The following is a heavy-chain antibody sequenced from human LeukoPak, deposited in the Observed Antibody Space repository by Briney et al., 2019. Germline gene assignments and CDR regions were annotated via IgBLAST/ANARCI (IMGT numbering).Heavy chain of an antibody. CDR1: GFTFFYYG. V-gene: IGHV3-23*01. Sequence: GGSLRLSCAASGFTFFYYGVTWVRQAPGKGLEWVSTLSGSGDNTYYADSVKGRFTISRDNSKSTLYLEMNSLRAEDTAIYYCAIDIIEGWDFDSWGQGTLVTVSS. J-gene: IGHJ4*02. CDR3: AIDIIEGWDFDS. D-gene: IGHD2/OR15-2a*01. CDR2: LSGSGDNT.